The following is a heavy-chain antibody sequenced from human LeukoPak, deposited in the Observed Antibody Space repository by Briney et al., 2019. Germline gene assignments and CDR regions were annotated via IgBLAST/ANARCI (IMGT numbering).Heavy chain of an antibody. J-gene: IGHJ5*02. D-gene: IGHD6-6*01. CDR3: AKGSSSIAARRAREWFDP. V-gene: IGHV3-30*04. Sequence: EPGGSLRLSCAASGFTFSSYAMHWVRQAPGKGLEWVAVISYDGSNKYYADSVKGRFTISRDNSKNTLYLQMNSLRAEDTAVYYCAKGSSSIAARRAREWFDPWGQGTLVTVSS. CDR2: ISYDGSNK. CDR1: GFTFSSYA.